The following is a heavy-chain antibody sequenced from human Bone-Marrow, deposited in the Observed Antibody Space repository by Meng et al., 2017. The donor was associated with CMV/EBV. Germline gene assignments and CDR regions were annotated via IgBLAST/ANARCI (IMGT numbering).Heavy chain of an antibody. V-gene: IGHV4-31*03. CDR3: ASIYYSCRSTSWWIPNYYYFGMDV. D-gene: IGHD2-2*01. CDR1: GGSISSGGYY. J-gene: IGHJ6*02. Sequence: SETLSLTCTVSGGSISSGGYYWNWIRQHPGKGLEWIGYIYYTGRTYYNPSLKSRVTLSVDTSKNQFSLKLSSVTAADTGVYYCASIYYSCRSTSWWIPNYYYFGMDVWGQGTTVTVSS. CDR2: IYYTGRT.